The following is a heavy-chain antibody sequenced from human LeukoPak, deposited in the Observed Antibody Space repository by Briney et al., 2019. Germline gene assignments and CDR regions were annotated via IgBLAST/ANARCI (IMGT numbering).Heavy chain of an antibody. V-gene: IGHV4-39*07. CDR2: IFYSGST. D-gene: IGHD3-16*02. CDR3: ARDSPGVYVWGSYRFADYYFDY. Sequence: SETLSLTCTVSGGSISTSNYYWGWIRQPPGKGLEWIGNIFYSGSTYYSPSLRSRVTISVDTSKNQFSLKLSSVTAADTAVYYCARDSPGVYVWGSYRFADYYFDYWGQGTLVTVSS. J-gene: IGHJ4*02. CDR1: GGSISTSNYY.